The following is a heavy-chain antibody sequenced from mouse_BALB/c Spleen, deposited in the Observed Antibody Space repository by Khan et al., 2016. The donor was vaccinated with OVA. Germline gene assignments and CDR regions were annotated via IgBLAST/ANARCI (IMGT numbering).Heavy chain of an antibody. CDR1: GFTFSSYG. CDR3: ATSYYYGYYFDY. J-gene: IGHJ2*01. D-gene: IGHD1-1*01. CDR2: ISGDSSTI. Sequence: EVQLQESGGGLVQPGGSRKLSCAASGFTFSSYGMHWVRQAPEKGLEWVAYISGDSSTIYYADTVKGRFAISRDNPKNTLFLQMTSLRSEDTAMYYCATSYYYGYYFDYWGQGTTRTVAS. V-gene: IGHV5-17*02.